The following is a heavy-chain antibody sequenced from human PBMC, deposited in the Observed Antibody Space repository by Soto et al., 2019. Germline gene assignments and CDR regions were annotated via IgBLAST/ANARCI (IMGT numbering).Heavy chain of an antibody. Sequence: QVQLVQSGAEVRKPGASVKISCKASGYTFTSYAIHWLRQAPGQRLEWMGWINGGAGDTRYSVNFQGIVTFTRDTAATTAFMDLSSLSSADTAIDYCARSPSRMAAETQLDPWGQGTLVTVSS. CDR2: INGGAGDT. J-gene: IGHJ5*02. V-gene: IGHV1-3*01. CDR3: ARSPSRMAAETQLDP. CDR1: GYTFTSYA. D-gene: IGHD6-6*01.